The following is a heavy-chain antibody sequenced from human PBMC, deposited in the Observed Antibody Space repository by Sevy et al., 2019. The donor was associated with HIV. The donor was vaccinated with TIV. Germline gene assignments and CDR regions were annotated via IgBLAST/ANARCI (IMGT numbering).Heavy chain of an antibody. CDR2: IWYDGSNK. D-gene: IGHD5-18*01. J-gene: IGHJ4*02. V-gene: IGHV3-33*01. Sequence: GGSLRLSCAASGFTFSSYGMHWVRQAPGKGLEWVAVIWYDGSNKYYADSVKGRFTISRDNSKNTLYPQMNSLRAEDTAVYYCARDSLDTAMVTTHREAPFDYWGQGTLVTVSS. CDR3: ARDSLDTAMVTTHREAPFDY. CDR1: GFTFSSYG.